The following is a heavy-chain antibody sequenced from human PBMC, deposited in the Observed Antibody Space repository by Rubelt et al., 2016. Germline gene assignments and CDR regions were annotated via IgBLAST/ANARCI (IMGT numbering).Heavy chain of an antibody. CDR3: ARDDYPGYWCGNFDY. D-gene: IGHD2-8*02. Sequence: AASGFTFRSYGMNWVRQAPGKGLEWVGVIWYDGSNKYYADSVKGRFTISRDNSKSTVDLEMHSLRAEDTALYYCARDDYPGYWCGNFDYWGQGTLVTVSS. V-gene: IGHV3-33*01. CDR1: GFTFRSYG. J-gene: IGHJ4*02. CDR2: IWYDGSNK.